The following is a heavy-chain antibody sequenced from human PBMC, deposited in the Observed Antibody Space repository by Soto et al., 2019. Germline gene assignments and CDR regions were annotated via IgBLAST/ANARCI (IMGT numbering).Heavy chain of an antibody. D-gene: IGHD3-22*01. CDR2: IDPSDSQT. CDR3: ARQIYDSDTGPNFQYYFDS. J-gene: IGHJ4*02. V-gene: IGHV5-10-1*01. CDR1: GYSFAGYW. Sequence: GESLKISCKGSGYSFAGYWITWVRQKPGKGLEWMGRIDPSDSQTYYSPTFRGHVTISVTKSITTVFLQWNSLRASDTAMYYCARQIYDSDTGPNFQYYFDSWGQGTPVTVSS.